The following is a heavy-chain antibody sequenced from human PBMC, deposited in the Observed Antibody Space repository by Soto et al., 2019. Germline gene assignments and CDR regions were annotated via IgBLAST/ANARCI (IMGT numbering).Heavy chain of an antibody. CDR2: IYYSGNT. D-gene: IGHD3-22*01. CDR3: ARQMNDSSSAGGFDI. CDR1: GGSISSSSYF. V-gene: IGHV4-39*01. J-gene: IGHJ3*02. Sequence: QLQLQESGPGLAKPSETLSLTCTVSGGSISSSSYFWDWIRQPPGKALEWIGRIYYSGNTYYNPSLKSRVTVYVDRSQKQFSLKLSSVTAAYTSLYYCARQMNDSSSAGGFDIWGQGTMVTVSS.